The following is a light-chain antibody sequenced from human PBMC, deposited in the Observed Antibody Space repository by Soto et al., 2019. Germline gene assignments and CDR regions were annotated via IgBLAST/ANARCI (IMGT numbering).Light chain of an antibody. J-gene: IGKJ3*01. CDR1: QSIGNY. CDR3: QQRSSWPFT. V-gene: IGKV3-11*01. CDR2: ATS. Sequence: EVVLTQSPATLSLSPGEGATLSCRASQSIGNYFAWYQQKPGQAPRLLIYATSNRATGIPARFSGSGSGSDVTLTISSLEPEDFAVYYCQQRSSWPFTFGPGTKVDIK.